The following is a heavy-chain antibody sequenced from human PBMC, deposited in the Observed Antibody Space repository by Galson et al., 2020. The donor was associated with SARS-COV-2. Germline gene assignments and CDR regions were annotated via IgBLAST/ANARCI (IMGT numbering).Heavy chain of an antibody. D-gene: IGHD6-25*01. V-gene: IGHV3-21*01. CDR1: GFTFSSYS. CDR3: APGRGPRY. Sequence: TGGSLRLSCAASGFTFSSYSMNWVRQAPGKGLEWVSSIDSSGNYIYYAESLKGRFTISRDNAKNSLYLQMNSLRGDDTAVHYCAPGRGPRYWGQGTLVTVSS. CDR2: IDSSGNYI. J-gene: IGHJ4*02.